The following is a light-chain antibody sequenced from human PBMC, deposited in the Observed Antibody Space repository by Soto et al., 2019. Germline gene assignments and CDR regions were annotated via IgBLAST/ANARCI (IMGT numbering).Light chain of an antibody. J-gene: IGKJ1*01. CDR1: QRISSN. Sequence: EVVMTQSPATLSVSPGERATLSCRASQRISSNLAWYQQRPGQAPRLLIYGASTRAPGIPARFSGSGSETEFTLTISSLQSEDFAVYYCQHYNNWPPWTFGQGTKVDMK. CDR3: QHYNNWPPWT. CDR2: GAS. V-gene: IGKV3-15*01.